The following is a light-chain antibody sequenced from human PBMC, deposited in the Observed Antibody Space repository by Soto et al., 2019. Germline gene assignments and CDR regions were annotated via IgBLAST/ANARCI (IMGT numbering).Light chain of an antibody. CDR1: SSDVGGYNY. Sequence: QSALTQPASVSASPGQSITISCTGTSSDVGGYNYVSWYQQHPGKAPKLMIYDVSNRSSGVSNRFSGSKSGNTASLTISGLQAEDEADYYCSSYTSRSTLYVFGTGTKLTVL. J-gene: IGLJ1*01. V-gene: IGLV2-14*01. CDR3: SSYTSRSTLYV. CDR2: DVS.